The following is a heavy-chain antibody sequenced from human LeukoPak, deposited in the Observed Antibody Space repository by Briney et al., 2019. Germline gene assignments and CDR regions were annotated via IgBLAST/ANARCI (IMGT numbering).Heavy chain of an antibody. CDR3: ATYSSSWYVPEDY. V-gene: IGHV3-30*02. CDR1: GFYFSGYG. Sequence: GGSLRLSCAASGFYFSGYGMHWVRQAPGKGLEWVAFIRYDGSFTSYADSVKGRFTISRDNSKNTLYLQMNSLRAEDTAVYYCATYSSSWYVPEDYWGQGTLVTVSS. J-gene: IGHJ4*02. CDR2: IRYDGSFT. D-gene: IGHD6-13*01.